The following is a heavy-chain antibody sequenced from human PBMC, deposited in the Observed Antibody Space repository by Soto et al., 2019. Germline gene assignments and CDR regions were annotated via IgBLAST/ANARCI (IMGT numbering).Heavy chain of an antibody. CDR2: IWYDGSNK. V-gene: IGHV3-33*01. Sequence: GSLRLSCAASGFTFSSYGMHWVRQAPGKGLEWVAVIWYDGSNKYYADSVKGRFTISRDNSKNTLYLQMNSLRAEDTAVYYCARDRGDYDILTGYYNDFDYWGQGTLVTVSS. CDR3: ARDRGDYDILTGYYNDFDY. D-gene: IGHD3-9*01. CDR1: GFTFSSYG. J-gene: IGHJ4*02.